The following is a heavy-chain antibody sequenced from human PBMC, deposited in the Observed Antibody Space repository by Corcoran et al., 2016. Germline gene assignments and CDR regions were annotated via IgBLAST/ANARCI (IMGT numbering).Heavy chain of an antibody. J-gene: IGHJ4*02. CDR2: IYYSGST. CDR3: ARSLAAAAVDY. CDR1: GGSISSYY. V-gene: IGHV4-59*01. Sequence: QVQLQESGPGLVKPSETLSLTCTVSGGSISSYYWSWIRQPPGKGLEWIGYIYYSGSTNYNPSLKSRVTISVDTSKNQFSLKLSSVTAADTAVYYCARSLAAAAVDYWGQGTLVTVSS. D-gene: IGHD6-13*01.